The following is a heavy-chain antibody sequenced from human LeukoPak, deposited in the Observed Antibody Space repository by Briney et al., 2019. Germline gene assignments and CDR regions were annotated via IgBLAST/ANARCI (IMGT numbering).Heavy chain of an antibody. Sequence: GGSLRLSCAASGFTFSSYSMNWVRQAPGKGLEWVSSISSSSFFISYADSVKGRFTISRDNAKNSLYLQMNSLRAEDTAVYYCARGGPYSSGWYRPLAWGQGTLVTVSS. CDR1: GFTFSSYS. CDR2: ISSSSFFI. J-gene: IGHJ5*02. V-gene: IGHV3-21*01. CDR3: ARGGPYSSGWYRPLA. D-gene: IGHD6-19*01.